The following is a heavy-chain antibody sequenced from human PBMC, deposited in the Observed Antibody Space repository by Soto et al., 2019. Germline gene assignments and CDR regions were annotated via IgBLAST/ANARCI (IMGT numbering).Heavy chain of an antibody. CDR1: GFTFSSYT. CDR3: ASGIVGDTIPGNFDY. Sequence: GGSLGLSCAASGFTFSSYTRNGVRQATGKGLEWVSSISSSSSYIFYADSVKGRFTISRENAKNSLYLQMNSLRVEDTAVYYCASGIVGDTIPGNFDYWGQGTLVTVSS. J-gene: IGHJ4*02. CDR2: ISSSSSYI. V-gene: IGHV3-21*01. D-gene: IGHD1-26*01.